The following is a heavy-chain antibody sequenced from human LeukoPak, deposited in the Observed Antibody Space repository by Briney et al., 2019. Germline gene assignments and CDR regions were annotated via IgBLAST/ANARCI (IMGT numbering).Heavy chain of an antibody. V-gene: IGHV3-23*01. CDR3: AKDPLWDSYAVS. J-gene: IGHJ5*02. CDR1: GFTFSNFA. CDR2: ITGSAINA. Sequence: GGSLRLSCVASGFTFSNFAMNWVRQSPGKGLEWISTITGSAINAYYSDSVKGRFTISRDNSKNTLYLQMNSLRVEDTAVFFWAKDPLWDSYAVSWGQGTLVTVSS. D-gene: IGHD5-18*01.